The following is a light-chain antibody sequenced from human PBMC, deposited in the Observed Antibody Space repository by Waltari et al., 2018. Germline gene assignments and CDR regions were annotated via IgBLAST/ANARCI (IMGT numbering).Light chain of an antibody. J-gene: IGLJ3*02. CDR2: RNN. V-gene: IGLV1-47*01. CDR1: SSNIGTHY. CDR3: AAWDDSLSGYWV. Sequence: QSVPTQPPSASGTPGPRVTISCSGSSSNIGTHYVYWYQQLPGTAPKLLIYRNNQRPSGVPDRFSGSKSGTSASLAISGLRSEDEADYYCAAWDDSLSGYWVFGGGTKLTVL.